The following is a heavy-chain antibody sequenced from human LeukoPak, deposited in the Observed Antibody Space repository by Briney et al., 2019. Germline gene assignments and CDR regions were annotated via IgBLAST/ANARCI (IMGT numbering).Heavy chain of an antibody. CDR3: ARRAYNWGAFDI. D-gene: IGHD5-24*01. Sequence: GGSLRLSCAASGFTFSSYAMSWVRQAPGKGLEWVSVISGSGGGIYYADSVKGRFTISRDNSKNTLYLQMNSLRAEDTAVYYCARRAYNWGAFDIWGQGTMVTVSS. J-gene: IGHJ3*02. CDR1: GFTFSSYA. V-gene: IGHV3-23*01. CDR2: ISGSGGGI.